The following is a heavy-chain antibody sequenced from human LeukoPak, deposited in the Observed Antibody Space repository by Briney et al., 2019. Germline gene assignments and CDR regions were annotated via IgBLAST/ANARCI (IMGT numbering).Heavy chain of an antibody. D-gene: IGHD5-24*01. CDR3: ARVGYTAANDY. J-gene: IGHJ4*02. CDR1: GGSISSGYY. Sequence: SETLSLTCTVSGGSISSGYYWGWIRQPPGKGLEWIGSIYHSGSTYYNPSLKSRVTISVDTSKNQFSLKLSSVTAADTAVYYCARVGYTAANDYWGQGTLVTVSS. CDR2: IYHSGST. V-gene: IGHV4-38-2*02.